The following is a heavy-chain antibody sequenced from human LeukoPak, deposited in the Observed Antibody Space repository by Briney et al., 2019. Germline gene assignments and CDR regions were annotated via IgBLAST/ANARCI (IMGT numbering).Heavy chain of an antibody. CDR3: AREDYYYSSGF. J-gene: IGHJ4*02. CDR1: GFTFSDYY. V-gene: IGHV3-11*04. CDR2: ISGSSTTI. Sequence: PGGSLRLSCAASGFTFSDYYMSWIRQAPGKGLEWVSYISGSSTTIHYSDSVKGRFTVSRDNTKNSLYLQMNSLRAEDTAVYFCAREDYYYSSGFWGQGTLVTVSS. D-gene: IGHD3-10*01.